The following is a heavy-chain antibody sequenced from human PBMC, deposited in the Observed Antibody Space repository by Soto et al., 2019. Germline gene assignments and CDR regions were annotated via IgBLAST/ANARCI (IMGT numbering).Heavy chain of an antibody. V-gene: IGHV3-9*01. Sequence: EVQLVESGGGLVQPGRSLRLSCAVSGFTFDDFVVHWVRQAPGKGLEWVSGINWNSGSLAYADSVKGRFTISRDNAKNSLYLHLNSLRAEDTAFYYCAKAPNLVTHWFDPWGQGTLVTVSS. J-gene: IGHJ5*02. CDR3: AKAPNLVTHWFDP. D-gene: IGHD3-9*01. CDR1: GFTFDDFV. CDR2: INWNSGSL.